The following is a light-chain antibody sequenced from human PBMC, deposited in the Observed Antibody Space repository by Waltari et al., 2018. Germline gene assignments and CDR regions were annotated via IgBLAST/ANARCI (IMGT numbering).Light chain of an antibody. Sequence: DIQMTQSPSTLSASVGDRFTITCRASQSISGWLAWYQQKPGKAPKLLIYKASSLQSGVPSRFSGSGSGTEFTLTISSLQPDDFATYYCQQYNIPGTFGQGTRLEIK. CDR2: KAS. J-gene: IGKJ2*02. CDR1: QSISGW. CDR3: QQYNIPGT. V-gene: IGKV1-5*03.